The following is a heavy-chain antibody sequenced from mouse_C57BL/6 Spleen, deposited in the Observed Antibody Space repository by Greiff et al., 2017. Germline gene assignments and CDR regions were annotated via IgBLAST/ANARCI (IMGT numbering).Heavy chain of an antibody. CDR2: IDPSDSYT. J-gene: IGHJ2*01. CDR3: ARKNGGSYYFDY. V-gene: IGHV1-69*01. Sequence: QVQLQQPGAELVMPGASVKLSCKASGYTFTSYWMHWVKQRPGQGLEWIGEIDPSDSYTNYNQKFKGKSTLTVDKSSSTAYMQLSSLTSEDSAVYYCARKNGGSYYFDYWGQGTTLTVSS. CDR1: GYTFTSYW.